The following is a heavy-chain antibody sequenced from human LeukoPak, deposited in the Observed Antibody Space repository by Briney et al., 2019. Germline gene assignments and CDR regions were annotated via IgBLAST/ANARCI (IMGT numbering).Heavy chain of an antibody. CDR2: IYPGDSDT. D-gene: IGHD3-9*01. J-gene: IGHJ4*02. Sequence: GESLKISCKGSGYSFTSYWIGWVRQMPGKGLEWMGIIYPGDSDTRYSPSFQGRVTISADKSISTAYLQWSSLKASDTAMYYCARQATYYDILTAPGYFDYWGQGTLVTVSS. V-gene: IGHV5-51*01. CDR1: GYSFTSYW. CDR3: ARQATYYDILTAPGYFDY.